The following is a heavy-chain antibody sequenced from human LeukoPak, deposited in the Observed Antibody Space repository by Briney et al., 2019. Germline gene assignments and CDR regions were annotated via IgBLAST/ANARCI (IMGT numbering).Heavy chain of an antibody. J-gene: IGHJ5*02. Sequence: SVKVSCKASGGTFSSYDISWVRQAPGQGLEWMGGIIPIFGTATYAQKFEGRVTITTDESTSTAYMELSSLRSEDTAVYYCARGSPVRFDPWGQGTLVTVSS. V-gene: IGHV1-69*05. CDR2: IIPIFGTA. CDR3: ARGSPVRFDP. CDR1: GGTFSSYD.